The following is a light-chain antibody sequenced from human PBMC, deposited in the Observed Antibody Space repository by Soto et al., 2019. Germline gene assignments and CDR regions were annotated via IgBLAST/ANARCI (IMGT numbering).Light chain of an antibody. CDR3: QQLNSYSIT. CDR1: QGISSY. Sequence: DIQLTQSPSFLSASVGYRFTITCRASQGISSYLAWYQQKTGKAPKLLIYAASTLQSGVPSRFSGSGSGTESTLTISSLQPEDFATYYCQQLNSYSITSGQGTRLEIK. J-gene: IGKJ5*01. V-gene: IGKV1-9*01. CDR2: AAS.